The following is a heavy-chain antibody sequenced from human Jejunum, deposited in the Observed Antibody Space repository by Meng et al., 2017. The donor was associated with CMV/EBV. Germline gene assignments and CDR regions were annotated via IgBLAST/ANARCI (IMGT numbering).Heavy chain of an antibody. V-gene: IGHV1-18*01. J-gene: IGHJ4*02. Sequence: KVSCKTSGEDFSDYGSSWGGQEPRQGREWIGWVRSYNDDTKDAAKFQGRGIMTAEGSTTTAHLELRSRRSDEKAVYYCARKQWEPDYWGQGTLVTVSS. CDR1: GEDFSDYG. CDR3: ARKQWEPDY. CDR2: VRSYNDDT. D-gene: IGHD1-26*01.